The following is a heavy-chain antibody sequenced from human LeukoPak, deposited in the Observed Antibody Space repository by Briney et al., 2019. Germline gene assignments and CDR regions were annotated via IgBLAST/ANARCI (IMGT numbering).Heavy chain of an antibody. D-gene: IGHD3-22*01. V-gene: IGHV4-34*01. Sequence: PSETLSLTCAVYGGSFSGYYWSWIRQPPGKGLEWIGEINHSGSTNYNPSLKSRVTISVDTSKNQFSLKLSSVTAADTAVYYCARVTYDSRVDYWGQGTLVTVSS. CDR3: ARVTYDSRVDY. CDR1: GGSFSGYY. CDR2: INHSGST. J-gene: IGHJ4*02.